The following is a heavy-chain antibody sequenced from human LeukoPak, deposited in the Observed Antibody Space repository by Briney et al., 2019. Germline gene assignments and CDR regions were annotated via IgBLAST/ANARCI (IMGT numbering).Heavy chain of an antibody. CDR1: GFTFSSYA. CDR3: AGDHSGYSSGWSEYYFDY. V-gene: IGHV3-30-3*01. D-gene: IGHD6-19*01. J-gene: IGHJ4*02. Sequence: GRSLRLSCAASGFTFSSYAMRWVRQAPGKGLEWVAVISYDGSNKYYADSVKGRLTISRDNSKNTLYLQMNSLRAEDTAVYYCAGDHSGYSSGWSEYYFDYWGQGTLVTVSS. CDR2: ISYDGSNK.